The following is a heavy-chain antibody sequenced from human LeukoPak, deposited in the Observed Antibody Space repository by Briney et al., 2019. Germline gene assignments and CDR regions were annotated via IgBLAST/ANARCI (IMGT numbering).Heavy chain of an antibody. V-gene: IGHV3-23*01. Sequence: GGSLRLSCAASGFIFSSPAMTWVRQAPGKGLEWVSAISGTGGSTVYADSVKGRLTISRDNSKNTLYLQMSSLRDEDTAIYYCTKGGSYAPLDYWGQGTLVTVSS. J-gene: IGHJ4*02. CDR3: TKGGSYAPLDY. CDR1: GFIFSSPA. CDR2: ISGTGGST. D-gene: IGHD1-26*01.